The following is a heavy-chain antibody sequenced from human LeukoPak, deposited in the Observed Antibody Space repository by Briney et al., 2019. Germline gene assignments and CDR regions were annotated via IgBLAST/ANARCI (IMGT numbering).Heavy chain of an antibody. CDR3: AREGLGYCSSSSRPRYAFDI. CDR1: GYTFSSYG. CDR2: ISAYNGNT. V-gene: IGHV1-18*01. D-gene: IGHD2-2*01. Sequence: GASVKVSCKASGYTFSSYGISWVRQAPGQGLEWMGWISAYNGNTNYAQKFQGRVTMTTDTSTSTAYMDLRSLRSDDTAVYYCAREGLGYCSSSSRPRYAFDIWGQGTMVIVSS. J-gene: IGHJ3*02.